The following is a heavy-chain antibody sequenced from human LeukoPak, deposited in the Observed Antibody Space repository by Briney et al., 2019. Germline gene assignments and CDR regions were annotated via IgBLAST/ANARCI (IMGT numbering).Heavy chain of an antibody. J-gene: IGHJ4*02. CDR1: GASFGGYY. D-gene: IGHD3-3*01. Sequence: SETLSLTCTVYGASFGGYYWTRIRQPPGKGLECIGQINDSGNTNYNPSLKSRVTISVDTSKNQFSLKLSSVTAADTAVYYCASGTYYDFWSGYPRGYYFDYWGQGTLVTVSS. CDR3: ASGTYYDFWSGYPRGYYFDY. V-gene: IGHV4-34*01. CDR2: INDSGNT.